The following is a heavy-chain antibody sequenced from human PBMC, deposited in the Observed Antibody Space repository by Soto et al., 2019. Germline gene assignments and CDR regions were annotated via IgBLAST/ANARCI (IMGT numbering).Heavy chain of an antibody. CDR3: RRDVLREFYVDY. Sequence: PGESLKISCKASGYSLTSYWITWVRQMPGKGLEWMGIIDPSDSYTSYSPSFQGHVTISADRSFSTVYLQWSSLKASDTAMYYCRRDVLREFYVDYWGQGTPVTVS. V-gene: IGHV5-10-1*01. D-gene: IGHD3-10*01. J-gene: IGHJ4*02. CDR1: GYSLTSYW. CDR2: IDPSDSYT.